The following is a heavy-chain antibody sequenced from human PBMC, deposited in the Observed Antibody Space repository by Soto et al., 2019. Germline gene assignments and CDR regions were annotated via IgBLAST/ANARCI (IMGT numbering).Heavy chain of an antibody. CDR3: ARSPGVFDY. V-gene: IGHV1-69*06. CDR2: LVPVFGTA. J-gene: IGHJ4*02. D-gene: IGHD3-10*01. CDR1: GGTFSSLA. Sequence: QVQLVQSGAEVKKPGSSVKVSCKASGGTFSSLAISWVRQAPGQGLEWMGGLVPVFGTANYAQKFQDRVTITGDKSTSTSYMELSSLRSEDRAVYYCARSPGVFDYWGQGTLVTVSS.